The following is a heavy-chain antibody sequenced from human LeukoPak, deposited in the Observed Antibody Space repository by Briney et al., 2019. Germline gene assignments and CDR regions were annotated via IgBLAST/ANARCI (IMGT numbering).Heavy chain of an antibody. CDR1: GFTFNTYW. V-gene: IGHV3-7*01. CDR3: ARDTYDSSGYHLYYMDV. Sequence: PGGSLRLSCAVSGFTFNTYWMSWVRQAPGKGLEWVANIKEDGSEKDYGDSVRGRFTISRDNAKNSLYLRMNSLRAEDTALYFCARDTYDSSGYHLYYMDVWGKGTTVTVSS. CDR2: IKEDGSEK. J-gene: IGHJ6*03. D-gene: IGHD3-22*01.